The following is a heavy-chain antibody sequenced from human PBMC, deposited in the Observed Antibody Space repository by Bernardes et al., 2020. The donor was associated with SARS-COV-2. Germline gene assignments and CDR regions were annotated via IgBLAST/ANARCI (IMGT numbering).Heavy chain of an antibody. V-gene: IGHV3-30*18. J-gene: IGHJ4*02. Sequence: GGSLRLSCAASGFTFSSCGMHWVRQAPGKGLEWVAVISYDGSNKYYADSVKGRFTISRDNSKNTLYLQMNSLRAEDTAVYYCAKMHSITSGGDYWAQGTLVTVSS. CDR2: ISYDGSNK. CDR3: AKMHSITSGGDY. D-gene: IGHD3-10*01. CDR1: GFTFSSCG.